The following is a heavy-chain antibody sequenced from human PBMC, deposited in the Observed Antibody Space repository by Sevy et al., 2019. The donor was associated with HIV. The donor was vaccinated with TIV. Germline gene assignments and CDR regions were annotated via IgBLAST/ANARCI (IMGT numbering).Heavy chain of an antibody. J-gene: IGHJ4*02. CDR2: IFWAHDT. CDR1: GFSFTTSGVG. V-gene: IGHV2-5*02. Sequence: SGPTLVNPTQTLTLTCTFSGFSFTTSGVGGGWIRQSPGKAPEWLAVIFWAHDTRDSPSLRSRLTITKDTSKAQVVLTITNMAPVDTGPHYCAHRRSRGIIITDFDYWGQGTLVTASS. CDR3: AHRRSRGIIITDFDY. D-gene: IGHD3-10*01.